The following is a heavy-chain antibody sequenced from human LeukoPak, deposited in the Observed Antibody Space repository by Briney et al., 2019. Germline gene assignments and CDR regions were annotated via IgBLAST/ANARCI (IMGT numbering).Heavy chain of an antibody. CDR2: ISYDGSNK. Sequence: GGSLRLSCAASGFTFSSYAMHWVRQAPGKGLEWVAVISYDGSNKYYADSVKGRFTISRDNSKNTLYLRMNSLRAEDTAVYYCARDREAAAPTYEYFQHWGQGTLVTVSS. J-gene: IGHJ1*01. CDR1: GFTFSSYA. V-gene: IGHV3-30*04. D-gene: IGHD6-13*01. CDR3: ARDREAAAPTYEYFQH.